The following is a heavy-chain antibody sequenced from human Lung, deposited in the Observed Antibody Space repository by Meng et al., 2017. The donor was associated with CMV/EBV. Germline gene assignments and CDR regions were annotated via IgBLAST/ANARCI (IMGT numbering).Heavy chain of an antibody. J-gene: IGHJ5*02. CDR2: IIPILGIA. CDR1: GGYFSSCT. Sequence: SGGYFSSCTIRWVRQDTGQGLKWMGRIIPILGIANYAQKFQGRVTITADKSTSTAYMELSSLRSEDTAVYYCARKIAARPPTSNWFDPWGQGTLVTVSS. D-gene: IGHD6-6*01. V-gene: IGHV1-69*02. CDR3: ARKIAARPPTSNWFDP.